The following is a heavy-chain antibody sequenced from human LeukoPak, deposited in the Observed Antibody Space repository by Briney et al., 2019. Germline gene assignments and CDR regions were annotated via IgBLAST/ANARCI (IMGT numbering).Heavy chain of an antibody. D-gene: IGHD2-21*02. CDR3: ARSSPAYCGDDCYSYYFDY. CDR1: GVSIKSYN. V-gene: IGHV4-59*08. CDR2: IYNSGTA. J-gene: IGHJ4*02. Sequence: SETLSLTCTVTGVSIKSYNWSWLRQPPGKTLEWIGYIYNSGTANYNPSLESRVTISLDTSKNQFSLKLSSVTAADTAVYYCARSSPAYCGDDCYSYYFDYWGQGTLVTVSS.